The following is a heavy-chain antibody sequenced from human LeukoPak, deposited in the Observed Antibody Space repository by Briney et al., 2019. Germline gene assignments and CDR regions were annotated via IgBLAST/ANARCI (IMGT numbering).Heavy chain of an antibody. CDR3: ARDFTASGHFDY. D-gene: IGHD1-14*01. Sequence: PGRSLRLSCAASGFTFSSYAMHWVRQAPGKGLEWVAVISYDGSNKYYADSVKGRFTISRDNSKNTLYLQMNSLRAEDTAVYYCARDFTASGHFDYWGQGTLVTVSS. CDR1: GFTFSSYA. J-gene: IGHJ4*02. CDR2: ISYDGSNK. V-gene: IGHV3-30-3*01.